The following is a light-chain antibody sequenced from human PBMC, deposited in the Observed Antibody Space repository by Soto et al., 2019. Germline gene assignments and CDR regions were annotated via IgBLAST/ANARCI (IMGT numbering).Light chain of an antibody. V-gene: IGKV3-11*01. J-gene: IGKJ1*01. CDR3: QQRDNWPWT. CDR2: DAS. Sequence: TQYPATLTLSPGDRATLSCRASRRVSSYLAWYQQKAGQAPRLLIYDASNRAAGTPARLSGSGSGTDCTLTISSLETEDVAVYYCQQRDNWPWTFGHGTKVDIK. CDR1: RRVSSY.